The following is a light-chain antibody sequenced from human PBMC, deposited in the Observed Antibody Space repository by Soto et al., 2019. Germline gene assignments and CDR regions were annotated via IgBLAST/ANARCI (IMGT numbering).Light chain of an antibody. J-gene: IGKJ1*01. CDR1: QSVSSF. Sequence: EVVLTQSPDTLSLSPGERATLSCRANQSVSSFLAWYQQKPGQAPRLLIYDASNRATGIPARFSGSGSGTDFTLTISSLEPEDFAVYYCQRYYSTLPTFGQGTKVEIK. CDR3: QRYYSTLPT. CDR2: DAS. V-gene: IGKV3-11*01.